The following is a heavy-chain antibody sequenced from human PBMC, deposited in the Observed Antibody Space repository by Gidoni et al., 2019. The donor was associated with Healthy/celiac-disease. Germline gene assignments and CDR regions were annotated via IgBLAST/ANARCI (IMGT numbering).Heavy chain of an antibody. V-gene: IGHV3-30*18. CDR1: GFTFSSYG. D-gene: IGHD3-10*01. CDR3: AKDNYGSGSYYTSYYYYYDMDV. J-gene: IGHJ6*02. CDR2: ISYDGSNK. Sequence: QVQLVESGGGVVQPGRSLRLSCAASGFTFSSYGMHWVRQAPGKGLEWVAVISYDGSNKYYADSVNGRFTISRDNSKNTLYLQMNSLRAEDTAVYYCAKDNYGSGSYYTSYYYYYDMDVWGQGTTVTVSS.